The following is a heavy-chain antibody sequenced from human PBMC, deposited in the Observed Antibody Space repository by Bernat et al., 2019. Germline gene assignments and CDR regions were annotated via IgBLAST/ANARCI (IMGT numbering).Heavy chain of an antibody. V-gene: IGHV3-7*01. Sequence: EVQLVESGGGLVQPGGFLRLSCAASGFTSSSYWMSWVRQAPGKGLEWVASISPDGSVKRYVDSGKGRFTVSRDNVKNSMFLQMNSLRVGDTAVYYCARHGITPAYGSGSYFGYWGQGTLVTVSS. CDR1: GFTSSSYW. D-gene: IGHD3-10*01. CDR2: ISPDGSVK. CDR3: ARHGITPAYGSGSYFGY. J-gene: IGHJ4*02.